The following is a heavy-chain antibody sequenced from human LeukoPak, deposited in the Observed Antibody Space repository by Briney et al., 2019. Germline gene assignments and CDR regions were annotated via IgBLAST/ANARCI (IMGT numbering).Heavy chain of an antibody. CDR1: GYTFTGYY. V-gene: IGHV1-2*02. Sequence: GASVKVSCKASGYTFTGYYMHWVRQAPGQGLEWMGWINPNSGGTNYAQKFQGRITMTRNTSISTAYMELSRLRSDDTAVYYCARGPSYSGSYEVDYWGQGTLVTVSS. J-gene: IGHJ4*02. CDR3: ARGPSYSGSYEVDY. D-gene: IGHD1-26*01. CDR2: INPNSGGT.